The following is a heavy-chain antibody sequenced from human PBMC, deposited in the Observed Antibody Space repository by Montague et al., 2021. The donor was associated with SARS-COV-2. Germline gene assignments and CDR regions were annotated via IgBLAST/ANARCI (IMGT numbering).Heavy chain of an antibody. V-gene: IGHV4-31*03. J-gene: IGHJ4*02. Sequence: TLSLTCSVSGGSITSGGYYWTWIRQRPGGDLEWLGYLYYNGITHYSPSLKSRASFSLDTSKNQFSLNLTSATATDSALYFCVSALPGHKFQFDYWGQGTLVTISS. CDR1: GGSITSGGYY. D-gene: IGHD1-1*01. CDR2: LYYNGIT. CDR3: VSALPGHKFQFDY.